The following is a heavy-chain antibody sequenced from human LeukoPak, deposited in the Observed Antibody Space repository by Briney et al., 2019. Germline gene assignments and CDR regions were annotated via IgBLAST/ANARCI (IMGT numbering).Heavy chain of an antibody. CDR1: VGSISSYY. J-gene: IGHJ4*02. V-gene: IGHV4-59*01. CDR2: ISYSGST. D-gene: IGHD6-13*01. CDR3: ARGSSSWPACFDY. Sequence: SETLSLTCTVSVGSISSYYGSWLRQPPGKGREWGGYISYSGSTNYNPSLESRVTMSVDTSTNQFSVRLSSVTAADTAVYYCARGSSSWPACFDYWGQGTLVTVSS.